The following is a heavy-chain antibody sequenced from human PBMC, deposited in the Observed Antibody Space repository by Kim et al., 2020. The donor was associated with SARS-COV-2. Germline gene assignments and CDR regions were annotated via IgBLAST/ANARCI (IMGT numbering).Heavy chain of an antibody. J-gene: IGHJ4*02. D-gene: IGHD1-26*01. Sequence: SITTEYDAAVKGRFTISRDDSKNSLYLQMNSLKTEDTAVYYCAMIVGATNWGQGTLVTVSS. V-gene: IGHV3-72*01. CDR3: AMIVGATN. CDR2: SITT.